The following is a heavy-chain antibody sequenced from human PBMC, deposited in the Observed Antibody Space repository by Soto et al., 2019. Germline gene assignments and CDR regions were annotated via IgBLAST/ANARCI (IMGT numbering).Heavy chain of an antibody. D-gene: IGHD6-19*01. CDR1: GFSLSTSGVG. CDR3: AHTTAVAGTRGAFDY. Sequence: QITLKESGPTLVKPTQTLTLTCTFSGFSLSTSGVGVGWIRQPPGKALEWLALIYWDDDKRYSPSLKSRLTISKDTSKNQVVLTMTNMDPVDTATYYCAHTTAVAGTRGAFDYWGQGTLVTVSS. CDR2: IYWDDDK. V-gene: IGHV2-5*02. J-gene: IGHJ4*02.